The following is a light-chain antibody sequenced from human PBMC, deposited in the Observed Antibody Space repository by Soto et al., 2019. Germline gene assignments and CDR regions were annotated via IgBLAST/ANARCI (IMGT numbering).Light chain of an antibody. J-gene: IGKJ3*01. CDR2: GAS. CDR1: ESLDSAY. CDR3: QHYGSF. Sequence: IVVTQSPGTLSLSPGERATLSCRASESLDSAYIAWYQHKPDQAPRLRIYGASSRATCITHRFSGSGSGTDFTLSISRLEPEDCVVYYCQHYGSFFGPGTTVHIK. V-gene: IGKV3-20*01.